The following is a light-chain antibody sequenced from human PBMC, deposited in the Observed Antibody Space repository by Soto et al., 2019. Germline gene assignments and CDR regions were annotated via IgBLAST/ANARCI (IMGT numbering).Light chain of an antibody. CDR3: CLYAHNSSLL. Sequence: QSAPTQPASVSESPGQSITISCTGASGDVLSYDGVSWYQHHPGKAPKLILYEGSKRPSGVSNRFSGPKSGHMASLPISGPQAEDAAAFYCCLYAHNSSLLFSGGIQLTLL. CDR2: EGS. V-gene: IGLV2-23*01. CDR1: SGDVLSYDG. J-gene: IGLJ2*01.